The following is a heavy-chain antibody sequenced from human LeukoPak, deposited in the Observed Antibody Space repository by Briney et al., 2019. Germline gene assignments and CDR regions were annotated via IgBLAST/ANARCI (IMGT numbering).Heavy chain of an antibody. D-gene: IGHD3-10*01. V-gene: IGHV4-4*02. CDR2: IYHSWST. CDR3: ARGFYGSGSYSSPGFHSFDI. J-gene: IGHJ3*02. CDR1: GGSISSNNW. Sequence: SETVSLICAVSGGSISSNNWWSWVRQPPGKGLEWIGEIYHSWSTDYNPSLESRVTISVDKSKNQFSLKLSSVTAADTAVYYCARGFYGSGSYSSPGFHSFDIWGQGTLVTVSS.